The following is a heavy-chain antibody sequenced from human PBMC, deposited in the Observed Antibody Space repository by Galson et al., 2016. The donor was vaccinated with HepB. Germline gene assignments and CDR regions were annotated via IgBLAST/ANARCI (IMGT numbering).Heavy chain of an antibody. D-gene: IGHD6-13*01. V-gene: IGHV4-4*02. CDR1: GVSITTYDW. Sequence: SETLSLTCAVSGVSITTYDWWNWVRQAPGKGLEWIGEIYHGGRTIYNPSLESRVTMSLDKSKNQFYLILSSVTAADTATYFCAASERLPGTDGFAIWGQGTMVTVSS. J-gene: IGHJ3*02. CDR3: AASERLPGTDGFAI. CDR2: IYHGGRT.